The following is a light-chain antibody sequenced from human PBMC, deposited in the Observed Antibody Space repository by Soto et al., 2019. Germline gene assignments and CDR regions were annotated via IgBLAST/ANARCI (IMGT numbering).Light chain of an antibody. V-gene: IGLV2-8*01. J-gene: IGLJ2*01. CDR3: SSYAGSNNFDVV. Sequence: SVLTQPPSASGSPGQSVTISCTGTSSDVGGYNYVSWYQQHPGKAPKLMIYEVSKRPSGVPDRFSGSKSGNTASLTVSGLQAEDEADYYCSSYAGSNNFDVVFGGGTKVTVL. CDR1: SSDVGGYNY. CDR2: EVS.